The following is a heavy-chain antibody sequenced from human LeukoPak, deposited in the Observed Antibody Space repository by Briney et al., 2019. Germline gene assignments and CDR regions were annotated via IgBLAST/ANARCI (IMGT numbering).Heavy chain of an antibody. J-gene: IGHJ4*02. Sequence: SQTLSLTCAISGDSVSSNSAPWNWIRKSPSRGLEWLGRTYYRSKWYNDYAVSVKSRITIHPDTSKNQFSLQLNSVTPEDTAVYYCAREDYSSGGVGYWGQGTLVTVSS. CDR1: GDSVSSNSAP. CDR3: AREDYSSGGVGY. V-gene: IGHV6-1*01. CDR2: TYYRSKWYN. D-gene: IGHD3-10*01.